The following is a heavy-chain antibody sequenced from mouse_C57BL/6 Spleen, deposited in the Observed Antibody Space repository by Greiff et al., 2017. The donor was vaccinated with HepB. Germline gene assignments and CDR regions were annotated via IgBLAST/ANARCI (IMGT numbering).Heavy chain of an antibody. Sequence: EVKLMESGPELVKPGASVKISCKASGYTFTDYYMNWVKQSHGKSLEWIGDINPNNGGTSYNQKFKGKATLTGDKSSSTAYMELRSLTSEDSAVYYCARGRLPWFAYWGQGTLVTVSA. J-gene: IGHJ3*01. V-gene: IGHV1-26*01. CDR3: ARGRLPWFAY. CDR2: INPNNGGT. CDR1: GYTFTDYY.